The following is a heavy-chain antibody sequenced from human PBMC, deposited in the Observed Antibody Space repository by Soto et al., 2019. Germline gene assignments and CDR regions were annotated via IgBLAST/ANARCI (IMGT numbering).Heavy chain of an antibody. V-gene: IGHV4-59*01. CDR3: ARGRGGTYDAFDI. Sequence: SETLSLTCTVSGGSMSRYFWSWIRQPPGKGLDXIGYIXXSXTXXXNXXXXSRVTTSLDTSKNQFSLKLVSLTAADTAFYYCARGRGGTYDAFDIWGPGTLVTVSS. J-gene: IGHJ3*02. CDR2: IXXSXTX. D-gene: IGHD1-26*01. CDR1: GGSMSRYF.